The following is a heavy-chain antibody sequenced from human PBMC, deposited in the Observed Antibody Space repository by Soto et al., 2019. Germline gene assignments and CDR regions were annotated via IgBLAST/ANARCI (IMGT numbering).Heavy chain of an antibody. CDR1: GGSISSSSYY. CDR3: ARHGSRSGVDSSSWYRTNWFDP. V-gene: IGHV4-39*01. J-gene: IGHJ5*02. D-gene: IGHD6-13*01. CDR2: IYYSGST. Sequence: SETLSLTCTVSGGSISSSSYYWGWIRQPPGKGLEWIGSIYYSGSTYYNPSLKSRVTISVDTSKKQFSLKLSSVTAADTAVYYCARHGSRSGVDSSSWYRTNWFDPWGQGTLVTVSS.